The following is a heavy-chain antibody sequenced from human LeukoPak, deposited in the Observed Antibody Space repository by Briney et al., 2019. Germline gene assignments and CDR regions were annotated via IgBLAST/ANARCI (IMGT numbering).Heavy chain of an antibody. V-gene: IGHV3-33*01. CDR1: GFTISSSG. J-gene: IGHJ4*02. Sequence: AGSLRLSCAASGFTISSSGMHWVRQAPGKGLEWVAVIWYDGSDKYSSDSVKGRFTIYRDNSENTLYLQMSSLSAEDTAVYYCASAPYGSGTFLDYWGQGTLVTVSS. D-gene: IGHD3-10*01. CDR2: IWYDGSDK. CDR3: ASAPYGSGTFLDY.